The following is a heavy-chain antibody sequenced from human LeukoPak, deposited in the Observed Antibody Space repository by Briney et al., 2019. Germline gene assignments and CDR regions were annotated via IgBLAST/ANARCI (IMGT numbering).Heavy chain of an antibody. V-gene: IGHV3-21*06. CDR3: ARDRPTGASRVFVVQ. CDR1: GFSFSTYA. J-gene: IGHJ4*02. D-gene: IGHD2-15*01. CDR2: MSSGSRYI. Sequence: PGRSLRLSCTASGFSFSTYAMTWDRQAPGKGLEWISSMSSGSRYIYYADSVRGRFTISRDNTKNSLYLLMNNLRAEDTAIYYCARDRPTGASRVFVVQWGQGTPVTVSS.